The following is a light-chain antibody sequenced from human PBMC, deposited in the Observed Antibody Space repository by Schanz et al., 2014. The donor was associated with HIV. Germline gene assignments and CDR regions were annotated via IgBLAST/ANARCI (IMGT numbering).Light chain of an antibody. V-gene: IGKV2-28*01. CDR1: QSLLHRNGFHY. CDR3: MQALQTLPT. CDR2: SGS. J-gene: IGKJ1*01. Sequence: DIVMPQSPLSLPVTPGEPASISCRSSQSLLHRNGFHYLDWYLQKPGQSPQLLIYSGSNRASGVPDRFSGSGSGTDFTLKISRVEAEDVGVYYCMQALQTLPTFGQGTKVEIK.